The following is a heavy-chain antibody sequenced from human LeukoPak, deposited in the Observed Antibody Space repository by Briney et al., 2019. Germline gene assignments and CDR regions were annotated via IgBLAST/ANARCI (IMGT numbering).Heavy chain of an antibody. Sequence: PSETLSLTCTVSGGSISSNYYWGLIRQPPGKGLEWIVSFFYSGSTYYNPSLKSRVTISVDTSKNQFSLRLSSVTAADTAVYYCARARGRYIDFLDYWGQGTLITVSS. J-gene: IGHJ4*02. V-gene: IGHV4-39*02. CDR2: FFYSGST. CDR3: ARARGRYIDFLDY. CDR1: GGSISSNYY. D-gene: IGHD3-9*01.